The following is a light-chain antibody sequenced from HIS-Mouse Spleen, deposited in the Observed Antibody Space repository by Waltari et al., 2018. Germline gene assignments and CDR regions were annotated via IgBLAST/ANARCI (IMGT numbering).Light chain of an antibody. CDR2: DVS. Sequence: QSALTQPRSVSGSPGQSVTISCTGTSSYVGGYNYVSWYQQHPGKDPKLMIYDVSKRPSGVPDRFSGSKSGNTASLTISGLQAEDEADYYCCSYAGSYTYVFGTGTKVTVL. CDR1: SSYVGGYNY. CDR3: CSYAGSYTYV. J-gene: IGLJ1*01. V-gene: IGLV2-11*01.